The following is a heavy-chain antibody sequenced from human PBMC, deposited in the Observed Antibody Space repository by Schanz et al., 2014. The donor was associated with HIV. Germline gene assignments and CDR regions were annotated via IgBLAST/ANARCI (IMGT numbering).Heavy chain of an antibody. CDR2: IIPVFGKA. CDR3: ARDQGGLRPTAFDY. D-gene: IGHD3-16*01. V-gene: IGHV1-69*01. Sequence: QVLLVQSGAEMKQPGSSVKVSCKASEGTFSSYAISWVRQAPGQGLEWMGGIIPVFGKANYAQKFEDRITITADESTSTAYMELSSLRSEDTAVYYCARDQGGLRPTAFDYWGQGALVTVSS. J-gene: IGHJ4*02. CDR1: EGTFSSYA.